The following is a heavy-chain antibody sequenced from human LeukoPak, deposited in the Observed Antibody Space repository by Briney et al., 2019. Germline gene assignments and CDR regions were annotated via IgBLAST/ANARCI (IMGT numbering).Heavy chain of an antibody. J-gene: IGHJ4*02. V-gene: IGHV4-34*01. CDR2: INHSGST. CDR3: ARFVYGSGNY. Sequence: SETLSLTCAVYGGSFSGYYWSWIRQPPGKGLEWIGEINHSGSTNYNPSLKSRVTISVDTSKNQFSLKLSSVTAADTAVYYCARFVYGSGNYWGQGTLVTVSS. CDR1: GGSFSGYY. D-gene: IGHD3-10*01.